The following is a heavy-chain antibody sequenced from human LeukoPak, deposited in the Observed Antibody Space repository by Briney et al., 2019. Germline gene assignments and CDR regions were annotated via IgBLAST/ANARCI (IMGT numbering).Heavy chain of an antibody. V-gene: IGHV5-51*01. Sequence: GESLKISCKGSGYSFTSYWIGWVRQMPGKGLEWMGIIYPGDSDTRYSPSFQGQVTISADKSISTAYLQWSSLKASDTAMYYCASTHYYDSSGYYWPDAFDIWGQGTMVTVSS. D-gene: IGHD3-22*01. CDR1: GYSFTSYW. J-gene: IGHJ3*02. CDR3: ASTHYYDSSGYYWPDAFDI. CDR2: IYPGDSDT.